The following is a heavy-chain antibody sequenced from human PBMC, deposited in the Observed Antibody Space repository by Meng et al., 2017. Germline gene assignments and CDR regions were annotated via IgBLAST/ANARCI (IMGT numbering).Heavy chain of an antibody. CDR2: IIPIFGTA. J-gene: IGHJ6*02. V-gene: IGHV1-69*05. D-gene: IGHD3-10*01. CDR3: ASQTSAYYYGSGSYRHYYYGMDV. CDR1: GGTFSSYA. Sequence: SVNVSCKASGGTFSSYAISWVRQAPGQGLEWMGGIIPIFGTANYAQKFQGRVTITTDESTSTAYMELSSLRSEDTAVYYCASQTSAYYYGSGSYRHYYYGMDVWGQGTMVTVSS.